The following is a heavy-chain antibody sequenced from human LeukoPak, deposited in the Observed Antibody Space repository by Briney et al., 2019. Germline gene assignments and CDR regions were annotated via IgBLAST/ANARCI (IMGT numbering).Heavy chain of an antibody. CDR1: GYTFTSYA. Sequence: GASVKVSCKASGYTFTSYAMNWVRQAPGQGLEWMGWINTNTGNPTYAQGFTGRFVFSLDTSVTTAYLQISSLKAEDTAVYYCAREGYDTSGYYSYGMDVWGQGTTVTVSS. J-gene: IGHJ6*02. CDR2: INTNTGNP. V-gene: IGHV7-4-1*02. D-gene: IGHD3-22*01. CDR3: AREGYDTSGYYSYGMDV.